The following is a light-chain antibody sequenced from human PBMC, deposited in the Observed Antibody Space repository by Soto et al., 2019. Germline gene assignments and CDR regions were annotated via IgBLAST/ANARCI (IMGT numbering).Light chain of an antibody. CDR1: QSISSW. V-gene: IGKV1-5*03. J-gene: IGKJ4*02. CDR3: QQYQNFSLT. CDR2: NTS. Sequence: EIQMTQSPATLSVSVGERATLTCRASQSISSWLAWYQQKPGKAPKLLIYNTSNLESGVPSRFSGSGSGTEFSLTISSLQPDDFATYYCQQYQNFSLTFGGGTKVDIK.